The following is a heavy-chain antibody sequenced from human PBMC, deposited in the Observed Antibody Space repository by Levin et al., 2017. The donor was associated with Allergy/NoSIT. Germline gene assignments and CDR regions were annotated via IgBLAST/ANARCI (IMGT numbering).Heavy chain of an antibody. Sequence: MSGGSLRLSCAASGFSLSNSWMNWVRRAPGKGLEWIGRISSKPDGAATDYAAPLKGRFTISRDDSTNTLYLQMNSLKVEDTAIYYCTTQFQWWGQGTLVTVSS. CDR3: TTQFQW. CDR1: GFSLSNSW. J-gene: IGHJ4*02. CDR2: ISSKPDGAAT. V-gene: IGHV3-15*01. D-gene: IGHD6-19*01.